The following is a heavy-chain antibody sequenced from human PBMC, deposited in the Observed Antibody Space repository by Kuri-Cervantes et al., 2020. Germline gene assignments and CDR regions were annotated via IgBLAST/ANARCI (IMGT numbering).Heavy chain of an antibody. CDR1: GGSFSGYY. CDR3: ARDHWGFGTYWYFDL. V-gene: IGHV4-59*01. CDR2: IYYRGTT. Sequence: SQTLSLTCAVYGGSFSGYYWSWIRQPPGKGLEWIGYIYYRGTTNYNPSLKSRVTISVDTSKNQFSLKLSSVTAADTAVYYCARDHWGFGTYWYFDLWGRGTLVTVSS. D-gene: IGHD7-27*01. J-gene: IGHJ2*01.